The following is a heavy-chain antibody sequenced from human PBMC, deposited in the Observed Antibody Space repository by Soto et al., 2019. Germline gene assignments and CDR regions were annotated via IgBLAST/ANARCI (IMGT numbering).Heavy chain of an antibody. V-gene: IGHV4-39*07. CDR1: GGSSSSSSYY. CDR2: INHSGST. D-gene: IGHD4-17*01. CDR3: ANSDYGDYGTNYYYYGMDV. Sequence: SETLSLTCTVSGGSSSSSSYYWSWIRQPPGKGLEWIGEINHSGSTNYNPSLKSRVTISVDTSKNQFSLKLSSVTAADTAVYYCANSDYGDYGTNYYYYGMDVWGQGTTVTVSS. J-gene: IGHJ6*02.